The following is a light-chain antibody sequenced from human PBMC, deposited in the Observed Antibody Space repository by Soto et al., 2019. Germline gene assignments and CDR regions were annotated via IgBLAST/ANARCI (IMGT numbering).Light chain of an antibody. V-gene: IGKV3-15*01. CDR1: QSVSSN. CDR3: QQYNNWPLT. Sequence: EIVMTQSPATLSVSPGVRATLSCRASQSVSSNLAWYPQKPGQAPRLLIYGASTRATGIPARFSGSGSGTEFTITISSLQSEYFAVYYSQQYNNWPLTFGGGTKVEIK. CDR2: GAS. J-gene: IGKJ4*01.